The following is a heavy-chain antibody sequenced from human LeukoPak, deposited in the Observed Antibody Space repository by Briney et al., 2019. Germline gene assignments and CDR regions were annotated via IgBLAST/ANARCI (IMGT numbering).Heavy chain of an antibody. CDR2: ITSDGTSI. CDR3: ARDQCDYGDFYWYVDL. V-gene: IGHV3-74*03. CDR1: GFSFSPTW. D-gene: IGHD4-17*01. J-gene: IGHJ2*01. Sequence: GGSLRLSCAASGFSFSPTWMHWVRQPPGQGLVWVARITSDGTSISYAESVKGRFTISRDNSKNTLFLHMNNLRTEDTAVYFCARDQCDYGDFYWYVDLWGRGTLVTVSS.